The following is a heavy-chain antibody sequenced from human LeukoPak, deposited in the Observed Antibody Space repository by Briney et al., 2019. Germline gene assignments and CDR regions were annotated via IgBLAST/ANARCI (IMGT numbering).Heavy chain of an antibody. CDR1: GFTFSSYA. V-gene: IGHV3-30-3*01. J-gene: IGHJ4*02. Sequence: GGSLRLPCAASGFTFSSYAMHWVRQAPGKGLEWVAVISYDGSNKYYADSVKGRFTISRDNSKNTLYLQTNSLRAEDTAVYYCARGSDGELDYFDYWGQGTLVTVSS. CDR3: ARGSDGELDYFDY. D-gene: IGHD1-26*01. CDR2: ISYDGSNK.